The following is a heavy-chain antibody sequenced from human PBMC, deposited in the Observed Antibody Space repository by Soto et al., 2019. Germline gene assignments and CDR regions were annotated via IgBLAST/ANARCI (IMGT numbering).Heavy chain of an antibody. CDR2: MYYSGIT. Sequence: QVQLQESGPRLVKSSQTLYLTCTVSGGSINSGDYYWSWIRQSPGKGLEWVGYMYYSGITDYNASLKSRITLSMATSKNQFSLKLNSVTAADTAVYFCAGWSGVGVAGMDVWGQGTTVTVSS. J-gene: IGHJ6*02. CDR3: AGWSGVGVAGMDV. D-gene: IGHD2-15*01. V-gene: IGHV4-30-4*01. CDR1: GGSINSGDYY.